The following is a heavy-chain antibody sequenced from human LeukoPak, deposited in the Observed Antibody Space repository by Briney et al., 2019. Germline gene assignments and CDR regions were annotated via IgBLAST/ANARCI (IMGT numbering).Heavy chain of an antibody. Sequence: GGSLRLSCAASGFAFDDYAMHWVRQAPGKGLEWVSGISASGGRAYYADSVKGRFTISRDNSKSTLFLQMNTLRAEDTALYYCAKDRTSSPAGDWGQGTLVTVSS. J-gene: IGHJ4*02. CDR3: AKDRTSSPAGD. CDR1: GFAFDDYA. CDR2: ISASGGRA. V-gene: IGHV3-23*01. D-gene: IGHD6-13*01.